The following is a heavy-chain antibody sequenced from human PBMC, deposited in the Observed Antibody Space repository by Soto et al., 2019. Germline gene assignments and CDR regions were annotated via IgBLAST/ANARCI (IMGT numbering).Heavy chain of an antibody. Sequence: ASVKVSCKASGYTFTSYYMHWVRQAPGQGLEWMGIINPSGGSTSYAQKFQGRVTITRDTSTSTVYMELSSLRSEDTAVYYCAREDTAMVADYWGQGTLVTGSS. D-gene: IGHD5-18*01. J-gene: IGHJ4*02. CDR3: AREDTAMVADY. CDR1: GYTFTSYY. CDR2: INPSGGST. V-gene: IGHV1-46*01.